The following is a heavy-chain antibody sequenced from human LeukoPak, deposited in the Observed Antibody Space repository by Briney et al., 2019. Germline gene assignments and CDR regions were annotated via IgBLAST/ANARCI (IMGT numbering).Heavy chain of an antibody. D-gene: IGHD2-15*01. CDR3: AREYCSGGSCSDY. CDR1: GFTFSIYA. V-gene: IGHV3-23*01. J-gene: IGHJ4*02. CDR2: MSGSGGST. Sequence: PGGSLRLSCAASGFTFSIYAMSWVRQAPGKGLEWVSAMSGSGGSTYYADSVKGRVTISRDNAKNSLYLQMNSLRAEDTAVYYCAREYCSGGSCSDYWGQGTLVTVSS.